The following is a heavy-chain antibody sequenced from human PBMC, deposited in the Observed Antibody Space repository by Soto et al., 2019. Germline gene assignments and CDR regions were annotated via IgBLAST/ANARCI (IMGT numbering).Heavy chain of an antibody. CDR1: GFTFSSYG. CDR2: ISYDGSNK. V-gene: IGHV3-30*18. CDR3: AKGGDFDY. J-gene: IGHJ4*02. Sequence: QVQLVESGGGVVQPGRSLRLSCAASGFTFSSYGMHWVRQAPGKGLEWVALISYDGSNKYYTDSVKGRFTISRDNSKNTLYLQMNSLRAEDTAVYYCAKGGDFDYWGQGTLVTVSS.